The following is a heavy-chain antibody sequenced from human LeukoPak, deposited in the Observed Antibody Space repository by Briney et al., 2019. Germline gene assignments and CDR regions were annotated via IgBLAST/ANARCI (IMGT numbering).Heavy chain of an antibody. D-gene: IGHD5-24*01. CDR3: ARGSVRDGYNYWFDP. J-gene: IGHJ5*02. Sequence: ASVTVSCKASGYTFTSYDSNWVRQAAGQGLEWMGWMNPKSGNTGYAQKFQGRVTMTRNTSISTAYMELSSLRSEDTAVYYCARGSVRDGYNYWFDPWGQGTLVTVSS. CDR2: MNPKSGNT. CDR1: GYTFTSYD. V-gene: IGHV1-8*01.